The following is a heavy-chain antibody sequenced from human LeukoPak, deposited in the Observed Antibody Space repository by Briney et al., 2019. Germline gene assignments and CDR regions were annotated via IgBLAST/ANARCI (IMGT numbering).Heavy chain of an antibody. V-gene: IGHV1-18*01. CDR2: ISAYNGNT. D-gene: IGHD6-19*01. CDR3: ARDRRYVAAFSGFGY. Sequence: GASVKVSCKASGYTFTSYGISWVRQAPGQGIEWMGWISAYNGNTNYAQKLQGRVTMTTDTSTSTDYMELRSLRFDDTAVYYCARDRRYVAAFSGFGYWGQGTLVTVSS. CDR1: GYTFTSYG. J-gene: IGHJ4*02.